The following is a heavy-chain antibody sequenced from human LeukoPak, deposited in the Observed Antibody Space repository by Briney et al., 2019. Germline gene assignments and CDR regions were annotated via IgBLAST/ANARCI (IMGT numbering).Heavy chain of an antibody. CDR2: IIPILGIA. D-gene: IGHD6-19*01. J-gene: IGHJ4*02. Sequence: SVKVSCKVSGGTFSSYAISWVRQAPGQGLEWMGRIIPILGIANYAQKFQGRVTITADKSTSTAYMELSSLRSEDTAVYYCARDEGIAVAHTVDWGQGTLVTVSS. CDR3: ARDEGIAVAHTVD. V-gene: IGHV1-69*04. CDR1: GGTFSSYA.